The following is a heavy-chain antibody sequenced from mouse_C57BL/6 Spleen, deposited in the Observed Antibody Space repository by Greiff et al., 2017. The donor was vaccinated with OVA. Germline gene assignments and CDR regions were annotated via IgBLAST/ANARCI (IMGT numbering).Heavy chain of an antibody. CDR2: INYDGSST. J-gene: IGHJ4*01. D-gene: IGHD1-1*01. CDR3: ARELRGYYAMDY. CDR1: GFTFSDYY. V-gene: IGHV5-16*01. Sequence: DVKLVESEGGLVQPGSSMKLSCTASGFTFSDYYMAWVRQVPEKGLEWVANINYDGSSTYYLDSLKSRFIISRDNAKNILYLQMSSLKSEDTATYYCARELRGYYAMDYWGQGTSVTVSS.